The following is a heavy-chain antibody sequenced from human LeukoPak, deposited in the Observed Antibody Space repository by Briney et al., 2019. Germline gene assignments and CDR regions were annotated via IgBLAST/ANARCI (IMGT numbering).Heavy chain of an antibody. D-gene: IGHD3-3*01. V-gene: IGHV1-69*05. CDR3: ASRRYYDFWSGYYPRYYYYMDV. J-gene: IGHJ6*03. Sequence: SVKVSCKASGGTFSSYAISWVRQAPGQGLEWMGRIIPIFGTANYAQEFQGRVTITTDESTSTAYMELSSLRSEDTAVYYCASRRYYDFWSGYYPRYYYYMDVWGKGTTVTVSS. CDR2: IIPIFGTA. CDR1: GGTFSSYA.